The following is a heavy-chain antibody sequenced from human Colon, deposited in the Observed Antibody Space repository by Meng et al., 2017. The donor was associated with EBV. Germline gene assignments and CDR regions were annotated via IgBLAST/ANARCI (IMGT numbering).Heavy chain of an antibody. D-gene: IGHD2-21*02. CDR2: INPSTAHP. CDR1: GYSLRSYA. J-gene: IGHJ4*02. CDR3: VRDVPDGDISLFDS. Sequence: VQLVQSGIELKKPGASVKVSVKASGYSLRSYAVNWLRQAPGRGLEWMGWINPSTAHPTYAQDFTGRFVFSLDISVNTAYLQINSLKAEDTAIYYCVRDVPDGDISLFDSWGQGTLVTVSS. V-gene: IGHV7-4-1*02.